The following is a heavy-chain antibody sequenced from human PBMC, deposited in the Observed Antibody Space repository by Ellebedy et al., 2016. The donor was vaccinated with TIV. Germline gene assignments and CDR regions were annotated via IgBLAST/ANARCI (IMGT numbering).Heavy chain of an antibody. D-gene: IGHD3-10*01. V-gene: IGHV3-7*03. Sequence: GGSLRLSCATSGFTLSDFYMSWIRQAPGKGLEWVANIKQDGTETNYLDSVKGRFTISRDNSKNTLYLQMNSLRAEDTAVYYCANLPALMSSSYYYYGMDVWGQGTTVTVSS. J-gene: IGHJ6*02. CDR3: ANLPALMSSSYYYYGMDV. CDR1: GFTLSDFY. CDR2: IKQDGTET.